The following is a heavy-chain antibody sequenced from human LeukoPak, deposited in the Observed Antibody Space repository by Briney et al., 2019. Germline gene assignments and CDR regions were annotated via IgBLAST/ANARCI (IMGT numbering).Heavy chain of an antibody. V-gene: IGHV4-4*07. CDR1: GGSISSYY. D-gene: IGHD3-22*01. Sequence: SETLSLTCNVSGGSISSYYWTWTRQSAGKGLEWIGRISASGSTNYNPSLKSRVTVSVDTSNNHFSLNLSSVTAADTAVYWCAREARDSRHPDLWGQGTLVTVSS. J-gene: IGHJ5*02. CDR2: ISASGST. CDR3: AREARDSRHPDL.